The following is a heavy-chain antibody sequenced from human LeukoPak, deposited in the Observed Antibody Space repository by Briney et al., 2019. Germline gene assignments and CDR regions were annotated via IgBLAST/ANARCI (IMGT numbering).Heavy chain of an antibody. V-gene: IGHV3-7*01. CDR1: GFTFSSYW. D-gene: IGHD5-12*01. Sequence: GGSLRLSCAASGFTFSSYWMSWVRQAPGRGLEWVANIKQDGSEKYYVDSVKGRFTISRDNAKNSLYLQMNSLRAEDTAVYYCARVEASGYDYGAFDYWGQGTLVTVSS. J-gene: IGHJ4*02. CDR2: IKQDGSEK. CDR3: ARVEASGYDYGAFDY.